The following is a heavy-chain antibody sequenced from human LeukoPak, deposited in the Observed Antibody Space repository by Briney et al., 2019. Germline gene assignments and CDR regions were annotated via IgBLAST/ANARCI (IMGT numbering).Heavy chain of an antibody. J-gene: IGHJ6*02. CDR1: GFTVSSNY. Sequence: GGSLRLSCAASGFTVSSNYMSWVRQAPGKGLEWVSVIYSGGSTYYADSVKGRFTISRDNSKNTLYLQMNSLRAEDTAVYYCASLSSGYYRALGYYGMDVWGQGTTVTVSS. V-gene: IGHV3-66*01. CDR3: ASLSSGYYRALGYYGMDV. D-gene: IGHD3-22*01. CDR2: IYSGGST.